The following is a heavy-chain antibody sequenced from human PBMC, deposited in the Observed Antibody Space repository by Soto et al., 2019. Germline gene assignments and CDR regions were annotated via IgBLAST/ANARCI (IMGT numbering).Heavy chain of an antibody. D-gene: IGHD3-22*01. CDR1: GGSISSGDYY. J-gene: IGHJ6*02. Sequence: SETLSLTCTVSGGSISSGDYYWSWIRQPPGKGLEWIGYIYYSGSTYYNPSLKSRVTISVDTSKNQFSLKLSSVTAADTAVYYCARGYYDSSGYYYYYGMDVWGQGTRVTVS. CDR2: IYYSGST. CDR3: ARGYYDSSGYYYYYGMDV. V-gene: IGHV4-30-4*01.